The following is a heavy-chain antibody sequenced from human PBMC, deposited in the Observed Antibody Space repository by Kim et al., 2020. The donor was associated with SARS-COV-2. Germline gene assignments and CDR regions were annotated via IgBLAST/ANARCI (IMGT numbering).Heavy chain of an antibody. CDR2: VSGGAART. J-gene: IGHJ6*02. Sequence: GGSLRLSCAASGFTFVNFGMTWVRQPPGRGLEWVSTVSGGAARTYYTESVKGRFTVSRDNSKNTLFLQMNSLIDEDTALYYCVKMRGSWTPGDYFSMDVWGQGTTVTVSS. CDR1: GFTFVNFG. V-gene: IGHV3-23*01. CDR3: VKMRGSWTPGDYFSMDV. D-gene: IGHD6-13*01.